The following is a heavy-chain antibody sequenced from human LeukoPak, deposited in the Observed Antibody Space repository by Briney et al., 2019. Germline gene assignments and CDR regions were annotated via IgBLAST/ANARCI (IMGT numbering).Heavy chain of an antibody. CDR1: GFTFSSYG. Sequence: GGSLRLSFAASGFTFSSYGMHWVRQAPGKGLEWVAFIRYDGSNKYYADSVKGRFTISRDNSKNTLYLQMNSLRAEDTAVYYCAKGPGKGYYFDYWGQGTLVTVSS. CDR3: AKGPGKGYYFDY. CDR2: IRYDGSNK. J-gene: IGHJ4*02. V-gene: IGHV3-30*02.